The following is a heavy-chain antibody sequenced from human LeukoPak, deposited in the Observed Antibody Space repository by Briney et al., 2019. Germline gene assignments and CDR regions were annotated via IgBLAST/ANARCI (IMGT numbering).Heavy chain of an antibody. CDR3: ARVAGIAAAASGTHFDY. J-gene: IGHJ4*02. Sequence: ASVKVSCKASGYTFTGYYMHWVRQAPGQGLEWMGWINPNSGGTNYAQKFQGWVTMTRDTSISTAYMELSRLRSDDTAVYYCARVAGIAAAASGTHFDYWGQGTLSPSPQ. CDR2: INPNSGGT. V-gene: IGHV1-2*04. D-gene: IGHD6-13*01. CDR1: GYTFTGYY.